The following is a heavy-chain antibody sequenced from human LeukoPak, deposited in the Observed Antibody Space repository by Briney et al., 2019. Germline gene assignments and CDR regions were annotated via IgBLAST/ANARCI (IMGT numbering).Heavy chain of an antibody. J-gene: IGHJ3*02. D-gene: IGHD5-18*01. CDR3: ARDYTAMVKVHAFDI. Sequence: SETLSLTCAVYGGSFSGYYWSWIRQPPGKGLEWIGEINHSGSTNYNPSLKSRVTISVDTSKNQFSLKLSSVTAADTAVYYCARDYTAMVKVHAFDIWGQGTMVTVSS. CDR1: GGSFSGYY. CDR2: INHSGST. V-gene: IGHV4-34*01.